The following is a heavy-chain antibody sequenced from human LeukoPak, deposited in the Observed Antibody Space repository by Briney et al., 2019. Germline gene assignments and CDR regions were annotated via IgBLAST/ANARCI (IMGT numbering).Heavy chain of an antibody. D-gene: IGHD6-19*01. CDR1: GFTFSSYS. V-gene: IGHV3-21*01. CDR2: ISSSSSYI. CDR3: ARDRRAAVAGTLFDY. J-gene: IGHJ4*02. Sequence: GGSLRLSCAASGFTFSSYSMNWVRQAPGKGLGWGSSISSSSSYIYYADSVKGRFTISRDNAKNSLYLQMNSLRAEDTAVYYCARDRRAAVAGTLFDYWGQGTLVTVSS.